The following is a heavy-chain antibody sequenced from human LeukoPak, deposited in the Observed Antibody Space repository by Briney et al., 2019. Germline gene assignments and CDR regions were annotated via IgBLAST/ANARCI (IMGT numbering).Heavy chain of an antibody. D-gene: IGHD3-22*01. CDR3: ARDQSPYSSGDY. J-gene: IGHJ4*02. Sequence: ASVKVSCKASGGTFSSYAISWVRQAPGQGLEWMGRIIPIFGTANYAQKFQGRVTITTDESTSTAYMELSSLRSEDTAVYYCARDQSPYSSGDYWGQGTLATVSS. V-gene: IGHV1-69*05. CDR2: IIPIFGTA. CDR1: GGTFSSYA.